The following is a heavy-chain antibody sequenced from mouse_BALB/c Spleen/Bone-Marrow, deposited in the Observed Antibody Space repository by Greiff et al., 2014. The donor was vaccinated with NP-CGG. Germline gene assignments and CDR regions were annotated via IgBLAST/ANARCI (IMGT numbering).Heavy chain of an antibody. D-gene: IGHD2-1*01. J-gene: IGHJ2*01. CDR1: GYTFTSSW. Sequence: VQLQESGSVLVRPGASVKLSCKASGYTFTSSWMHWAKQRPGQGLEWIGEIHPNSGNTNYNEKFKGKATLTVDTSSSTAYVDLSSLTSEDSAVYYCARGGYGNYYFDYWGQGTTLTVS. CDR2: IHPNSGNT. V-gene: IGHV1S130*01. CDR3: ARGGYGNYYFDY.